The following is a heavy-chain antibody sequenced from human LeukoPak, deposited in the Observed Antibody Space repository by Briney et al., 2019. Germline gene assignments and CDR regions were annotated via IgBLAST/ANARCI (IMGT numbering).Heavy chain of an antibody. CDR3: AKDMGEDGSYYLDY. V-gene: IGHV3-23*01. D-gene: IGHD1-26*01. J-gene: IGHJ4*02. CDR2: ISGSGGRT. Sequence: GGSLRLSRAASGFTFSSYAMSWVRQAPGKGLEWVSAISGSGGRTYYAGSVKGRFTVSRDTSKNTLYLQMNSLRAEDTALYYCAKDMGEDGSYYLDYWGQGTLVTVSS. CDR1: GFTFSSYA.